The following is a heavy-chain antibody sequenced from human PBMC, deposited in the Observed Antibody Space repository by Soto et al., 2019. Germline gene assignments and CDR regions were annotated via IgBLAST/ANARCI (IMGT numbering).Heavy chain of an antibody. Sequence: SEKISFRCPGLHLSSYAICWVRQAPGQGLEWMGGIIPIFGTANYAQKFQVRVTITADESTSTAYMELSSLRSEDTAVYYCAREVGNDSGDYVPWLDPWAQGSVFTVSS. CDR3: AREVGNDSGDYVPWLDP. J-gene: IGHJ5*02. V-gene: IGHV1-69*13. CDR1: GLHLSSYA. D-gene: IGHD4-17*01. CDR2: IIPIFGTA.